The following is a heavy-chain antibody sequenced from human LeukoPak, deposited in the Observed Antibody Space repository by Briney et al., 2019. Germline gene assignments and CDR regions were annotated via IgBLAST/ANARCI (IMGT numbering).Heavy chain of an antibody. D-gene: IGHD5-18*01. CDR3: ARSLRRSYGSEDGMDV. CDR2: ISSSSSYI. V-gene: IGHV3-21*01. CDR1: GFTFDDYT. Sequence: GGSLRLSCAASGFTFDDYTMHWVRQAPGKGLEWVSSISSSSSYIYYADSVKGRFTISRDNAKNSLYLQMNSLRAEDTAVYYCARSLRRSYGSEDGMDVWGQGTTVTVSS. J-gene: IGHJ6*02.